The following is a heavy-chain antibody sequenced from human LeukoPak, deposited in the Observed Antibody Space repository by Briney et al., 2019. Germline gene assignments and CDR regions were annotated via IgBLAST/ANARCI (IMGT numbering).Heavy chain of an antibody. D-gene: IGHD4-11*01. CDR3: ARELIGPPTVDY. V-gene: IGHV4-38-2*02. CDR1: GYSISSGYY. J-gene: IGHJ4*02. Sequence: SETLSLTCAVSGYSISSGYYWGWIRQPPGKGLEWIGSIYHSGSTYHNPSLKSRVTISVDTSKNQFSLKLSSVTAADTAVYYCARELIGPPTVDYWGQGTLVTVSS. CDR2: IYHSGST.